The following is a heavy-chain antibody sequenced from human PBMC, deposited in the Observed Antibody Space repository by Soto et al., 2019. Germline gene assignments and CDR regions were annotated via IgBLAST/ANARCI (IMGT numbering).Heavy chain of an antibody. CDR3: ERIPRYSYPTSDPLDN. V-gene: IGHV1-69*01. CDR1: GGTFNTYT. CDR2: ILPIMGSV. D-gene: IGHD2-15*01. J-gene: IGHJ4*02. Sequence: QVHLVQSGSEVKKPGSSVTVSCKASGGTFNTYTFSWVRQAPGQGLEWMGSILPIMGSVNYAHDFRGRLSITADPSTTTAYMELTSLTSHDTAIYYCERIPRYSYPTSDPLDNWGQGTLVTVSS.